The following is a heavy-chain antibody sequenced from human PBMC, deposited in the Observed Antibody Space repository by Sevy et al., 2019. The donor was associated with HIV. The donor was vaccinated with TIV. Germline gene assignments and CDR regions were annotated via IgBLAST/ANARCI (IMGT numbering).Heavy chain of an antibody. CDR1: GYYFTGYY. Sequence: ASVKVSCKASGYYFTGYYAHWVRQAPGQGLEWMGWINPNGGGTNIGQKFHGRVTMSRDTSITTAYMELTRLRSNDTGVYFCARSVYGSGTYLNDYWGQGTLVTVSS. V-gene: IGHV1-2*02. D-gene: IGHD3-10*01. CDR2: INPNGGGT. J-gene: IGHJ4*02. CDR3: ARSVYGSGTYLNDY.